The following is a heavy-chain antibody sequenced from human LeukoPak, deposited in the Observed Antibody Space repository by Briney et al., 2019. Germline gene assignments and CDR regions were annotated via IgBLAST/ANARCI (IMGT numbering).Heavy chain of an antibody. V-gene: IGHV1-69*13. J-gene: IGHJ5*02. CDR3: ARSLFGEWDWFDP. D-gene: IGHD3-10*02. CDR1: GGTFSSYA. Sequence: ASVKVSCKASGGTFSSYAISWVRQAPGQGLEWMGGIIPIFGTANYAQKFQGRVTITADESTSTAYMELSSLRSEDTAVYYCARSLFGEWDWFDPWGQGTLVTVFS. CDR2: IIPIFGTA.